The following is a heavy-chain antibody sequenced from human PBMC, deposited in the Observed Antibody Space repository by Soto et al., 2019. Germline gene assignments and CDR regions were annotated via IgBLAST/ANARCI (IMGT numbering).Heavy chain of an antibody. V-gene: IGHV3-30*03. Sequence: QVQLVESGGGVVQPGRSLRLSCAASGFTFSSYGMHWVRQAPGKGLEWVAVISHDGSNKYFADSVKGRFTISRDNSQSTLFLQMNSLRAEDTVVYCGARHLRAAAGYWHGKDVWGQGTGVTVPS. CDR3: ARHLRAAAGYWHGKDV. CDR2: ISHDGSNK. D-gene: IGHD6-13*01. CDR1: GFTFSSYG. J-gene: IGHJ6*02.